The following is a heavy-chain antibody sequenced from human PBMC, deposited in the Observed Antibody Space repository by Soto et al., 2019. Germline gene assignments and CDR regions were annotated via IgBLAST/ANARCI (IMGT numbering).Heavy chain of an antibody. Sequence: SETLSLTCTVSGGSISSGDYYWSRIRQPPGKGLEWIGYIYYSGSTYYNPSLKSRVTISVDTSKNQFSLKLSSVTAADTAVYYCARARRTMVRRQTYGMDVWGQGTTVTVSS. D-gene: IGHD3-10*01. J-gene: IGHJ6*02. V-gene: IGHV4-30-4*01. CDR3: ARARRTMVRRQTYGMDV. CDR2: IYYSGST. CDR1: GGSISSGDYY.